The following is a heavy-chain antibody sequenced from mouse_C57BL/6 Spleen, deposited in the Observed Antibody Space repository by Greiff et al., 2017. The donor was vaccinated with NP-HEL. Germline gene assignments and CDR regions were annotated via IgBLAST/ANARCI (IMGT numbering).Heavy chain of an antibody. V-gene: IGHV1-80*01. CDR2: IYPGDGDT. CDR3: ARGEDYGSSYAMDY. J-gene: IGHJ4*01. Sequence: QVQLQQSGAELVKPGASVKISCKASGYAFSSYWMNWVKQRPGKGLEWIGQIYPGDGDTNYNGKFKGKATLTADKSSSTAYMQLSSLTSEDSAVYFCARGEDYGSSYAMDYWGQGTSVTVSS. CDR1: GYAFSSYW. D-gene: IGHD1-1*01.